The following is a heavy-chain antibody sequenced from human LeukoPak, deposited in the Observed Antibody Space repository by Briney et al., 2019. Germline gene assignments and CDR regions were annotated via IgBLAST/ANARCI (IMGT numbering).Heavy chain of an antibody. CDR3: ARNPAGPDY. CDR1: GGSISSSSYY. Sequence: SETLSLTCTVSGGSISSSSYYWGWIRQPPGKGLEWIGSIYYSGSTYYNPSLKSRVTISVDTSKNQSSLKLSSVTAADTAVYYCARNPAGPDYWGQGTLVTVSS. V-gene: IGHV4-39*01. CDR2: IYYSGST. D-gene: IGHD6-13*01. J-gene: IGHJ4*02.